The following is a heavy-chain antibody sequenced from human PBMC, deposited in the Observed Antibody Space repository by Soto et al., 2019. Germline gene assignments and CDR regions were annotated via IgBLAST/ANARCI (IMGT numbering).Heavy chain of an antibody. J-gene: IGHJ6*02. D-gene: IGHD3-22*01. CDR2: ISYDGSNK. Sequence: GGSLRLSCAASGFTFSSYGMHWVRQAPGKGLEWVAVISYDGSNKYYADSVKGRFTISRDNSKNTLYLQMNSLRAEDTAVYYCAKDYYDSSGSRLGGWYYYYYGMDVWGQGTTVTVSS. V-gene: IGHV3-30*18. CDR3: AKDYYDSSGSRLGGWYYYYYGMDV. CDR1: GFTFSSYG.